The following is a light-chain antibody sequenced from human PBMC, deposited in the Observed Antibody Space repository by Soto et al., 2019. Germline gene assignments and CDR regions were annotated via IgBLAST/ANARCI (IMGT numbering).Light chain of an antibody. Sequence: QSALTQPASVSGSPGQSITISCTGTSSDVGGYNYVSWYQHHPGKAPKLLIYEVSNRPSGVSKRFSGSKSGNTASLTISGLQAEDEADYYCSSYSSSSVLFGGGTQLTVL. CDR3: SSYSSSSVL. CDR2: EVS. CDR1: SSDVGGYNY. J-gene: IGLJ2*01. V-gene: IGLV2-14*01.